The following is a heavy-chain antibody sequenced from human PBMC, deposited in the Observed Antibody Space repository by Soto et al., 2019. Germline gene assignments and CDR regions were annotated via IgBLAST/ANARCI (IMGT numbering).Heavy chain of an antibody. J-gene: IGHJ6*02. V-gene: IGHV3-21*01. Sequence: GGSLRLSFAASGFTFSRYSMNWVRQAPGKGLEWVSSISSSSSYIYYADSVKGRFTIYRDNAKNSLYLQMNSLRAEDTAVYYCARLMVRGEGRDVWGQGTTVTVSS. CDR1: GFTFSRYS. D-gene: IGHD3-10*01. CDR2: ISSSSSYI. CDR3: ARLMVRGEGRDV.